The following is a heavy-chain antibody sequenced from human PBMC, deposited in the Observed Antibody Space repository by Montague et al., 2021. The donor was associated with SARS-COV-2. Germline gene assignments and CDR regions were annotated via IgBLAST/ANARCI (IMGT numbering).Heavy chain of an antibody. CDR2: VYHSGST. CDR3: ARGRSETMIVVVVPLYYYYMDV. Sequence: CAVYGGSFSGYYWSWIRQPPGKGLEWIGEVYHSGSTNYNPSLKSRVTISVDTSKNQFSLKLSSVTAADTAVYYCARGRSETMIVVVVPLYYYYMDVWGKGTTVTVSS. D-gene: IGHD3-22*01. V-gene: IGHV4-34*01. J-gene: IGHJ6*03. CDR1: GGSFSGYY.